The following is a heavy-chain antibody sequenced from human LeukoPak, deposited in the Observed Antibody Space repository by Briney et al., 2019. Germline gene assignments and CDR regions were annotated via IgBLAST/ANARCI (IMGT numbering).Heavy chain of an antibody. CDR1: GGSISSSSYY. CDR3: ARPQYQLLYPTSWYFDY. D-gene: IGHD2-2*02. CDR2: IYYSGST. J-gene: IGHJ4*02. V-gene: IGHV4-39*07. Sequence: MTSETLSLTCTVSGGSISSSSYYWGWIRQPPGKGLEWIGSIYYSGSTNYNPSLKSRVTISVDTSKNQFSLKLSSVTAADTAVYYCARPQYQLLYPTSWYFDYWGQGTLVTVSS.